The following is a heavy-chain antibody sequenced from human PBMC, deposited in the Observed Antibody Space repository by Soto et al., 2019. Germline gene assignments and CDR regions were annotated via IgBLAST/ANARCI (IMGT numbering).Heavy chain of an antibody. CDR1: GFTFTSSA. CDR3: ARVRRSSGYYYGY. J-gene: IGHJ4*02. Sequence: GASVKVSCKASGFTFTSSAVQWVRQARGQRLEWIGWIVVGSGNTNYAQKFQERVTMTRDTSTSTVYMELSSLRSEDTAVYYCARVRRSSGYYYGYWGQGTPVTVSS. D-gene: IGHD3-22*01. V-gene: IGHV1-58*01. CDR2: IVVGSGNT.